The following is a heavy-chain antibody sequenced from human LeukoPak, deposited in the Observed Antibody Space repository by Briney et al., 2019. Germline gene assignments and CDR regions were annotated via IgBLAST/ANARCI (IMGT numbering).Heavy chain of an antibody. D-gene: IGHD6-19*01. V-gene: IGHV5-51*01. J-gene: IGHJ1*01. CDR2: IYPGDSDT. CDR3: ATPGATYSSGWYFQH. Sequence: GESLKISCKGSGYSFTSYWIGWVRQMPGKGLEWMGIIYPGDSDTRYSPSFQGQVTISADKSISTAYLQWSSLKASDTAMYYCATPGATYSSGWYFQHWGQGTLVTVSS. CDR1: GYSFTSYW.